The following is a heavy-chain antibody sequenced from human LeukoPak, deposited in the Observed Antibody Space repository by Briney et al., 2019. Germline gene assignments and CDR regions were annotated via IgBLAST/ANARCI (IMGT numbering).Heavy chain of an antibody. V-gene: IGHV4-34*01. CDR3: ARGYKN. CDR1: GGSFSGYY. Sequence: SETLSLTCAVYGGSFSGYYCSWIRQPPGKGLEWIGEINHSGSTNYNPSLKSRVTISVDTSKNQFSLKLSSVTAADTAVYYCARGYKNWGQGTLVTVSS. D-gene: IGHD1-1*01. CDR2: INHSGST. J-gene: IGHJ4*02.